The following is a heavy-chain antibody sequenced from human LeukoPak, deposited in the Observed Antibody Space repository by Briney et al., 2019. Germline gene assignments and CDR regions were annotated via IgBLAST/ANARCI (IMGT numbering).Heavy chain of an antibody. Sequence: GRSLRLSCAASGFTFDDYAMRWVRQAPGKGLEWVSGISWNSGSIGYADSVKGRFTISRDNAKNSLYLQMNSLRAEDMALYYCAKSRGYSSSYPILDYWGQGTLVTVSS. D-gene: IGHD6-6*01. V-gene: IGHV3-9*03. CDR1: GFTFDDYA. CDR3: AKSRGYSSSYPILDY. CDR2: ISWNSGSI. J-gene: IGHJ4*02.